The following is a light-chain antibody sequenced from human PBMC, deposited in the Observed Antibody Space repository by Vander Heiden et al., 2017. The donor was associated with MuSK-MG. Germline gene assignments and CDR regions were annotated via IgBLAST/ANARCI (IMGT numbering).Light chain of an antibody. CDR3: QQYNSYPGLT. V-gene: IGKV1-5*03. J-gene: IGKJ4*01. CDR1: QSISSW. CDR2: KAS. Sequence: DIQMTQSPSTLSASVGDRVTITCRASQSISSWLAWYQQKPRKAPKLLIYKASSLESGVPSRFSGSGYGTEFTLTISSLQPDDFAAYYCQQYNSYPGLTFGGGTKVEIK.